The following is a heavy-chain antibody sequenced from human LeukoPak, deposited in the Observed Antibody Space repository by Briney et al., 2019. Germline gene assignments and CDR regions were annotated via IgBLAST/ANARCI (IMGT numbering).Heavy chain of an antibody. CDR2: ISSSMSTK. Sequence: GGSLRLSCAASGFTFSRYSMSWLRQAPGKGLEWVSFISSSMSTKYYADSVKGRFTISRENVKNSLYLKTNSLRDEDPTVYYCVTGYNYGSPNGIDTRGDGNTVTVSS. CDR3: VTGYNYGSPNGIDT. D-gene: IGHD1-1*01. J-gene: IGHJ6*01. CDR1: GFTFSRYS. V-gene: IGHV3-48*02.